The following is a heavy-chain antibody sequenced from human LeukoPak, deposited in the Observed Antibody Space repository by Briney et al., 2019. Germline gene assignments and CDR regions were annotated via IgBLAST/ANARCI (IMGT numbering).Heavy chain of an antibody. CDR1: GYTFTGYY. V-gene: IGHV1-2*06. D-gene: IGHD2-15*01. Sequence: ASGKVSCKASGYTFTGYYMHWVRQAPGQGLEWMGRINPNSGGTNYAQKFQGRATMTRDTSISTAYMALSRLRSDDTAVYYCARILLCSGGSCPSVGVDYWGQGTLVTVSS. J-gene: IGHJ4*02. CDR3: ARILLCSGGSCPSVGVDY. CDR2: INPNSGGT.